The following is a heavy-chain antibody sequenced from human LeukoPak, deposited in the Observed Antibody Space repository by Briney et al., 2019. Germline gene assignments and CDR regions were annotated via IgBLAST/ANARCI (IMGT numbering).Heavy chain of an antibody. CDR2: IYYSGST. V-gene: IGHV4-59*08. CDR1: GGSISSYY. CDR3: AGLRAVADTTFDY. D-gene: IGHD6-19*01. J-gene: IGHJ4*02. Sequence: SETLSLTCTVSGGSISSYYWSWIRQPPGKGLEWIGYIYYSGSTNYNPSLKSRVTISVDTSKNQFSLKLSSVTAADTAVYYCAGLRAVADTTFDYWGQGTLVTVSS.